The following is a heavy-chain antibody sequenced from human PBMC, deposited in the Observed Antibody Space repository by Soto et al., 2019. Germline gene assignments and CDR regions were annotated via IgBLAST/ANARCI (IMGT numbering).Heavy chain of an antibody. J-gene: IGHJ6*01. CDR3: ARNYKYYGMDV. CDR1: GFTFSSCL. CDR2: IKQDGSEK. V-gene: IGHV3-7*01. Sequence: HPGGSLRLSGAASGFTFSSCLMSWVRQAPGKGLEWVANIKQDGSEKYYVDSVKGRFTISRDNAKNSLYLQMNSLRAADTAVYYCARNYKYYGMDVWGQGTTVTVSS.